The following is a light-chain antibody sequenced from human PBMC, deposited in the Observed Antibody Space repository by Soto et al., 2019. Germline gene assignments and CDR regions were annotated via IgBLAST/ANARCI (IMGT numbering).Light chain of an antibody. J-gene: IGKJ2*01. Sequence: DIQMTQSPSSLSASVGDRVTITCRASRDIRNYLGWFQQKPGKAPRSLIYTASNLQSGVPSKFSASGSGTHDPLTNSSLQPEDIATYYCHQYYTYPYTFGRGTKLEMK. CDR1: RDIRNY. CDR2: TAS. V-gene: IGKV1-16*02. CDR3: HQYYTYPYT.